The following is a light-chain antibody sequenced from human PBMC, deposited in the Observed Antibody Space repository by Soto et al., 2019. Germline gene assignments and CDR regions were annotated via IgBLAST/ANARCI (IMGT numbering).Light chain of an antibody. Sequence: QSVLTQPPSVSGAPGQRVTISCTGSSSNIGAGYDVHWYQQLPGTAPKLLIYGNSNRPSGVPDRFSGSKSGTSASLAITGXXXXXXXXXXCQSYDSSLSGSVFGGGTKLTV. CDR3: QSYDSSLSGSV. J-gene: IGLJ3*02. CDR2: GNS. CDR1: SSNIGAGYD. V-gene: IGLV1-40*01.